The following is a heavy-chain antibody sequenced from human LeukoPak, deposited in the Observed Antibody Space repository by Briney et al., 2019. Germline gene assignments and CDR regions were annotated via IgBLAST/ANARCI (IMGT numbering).Heavy chain of an antibody. V-gene: IGHV4-30-4*01. CDR3: AGLVGRYSSGLYYYYFDY. CDR1: GGSISSGDYY. CDR2: MYLSGTT. Sequence: SQTLSLTCTVSGGSISSGDYYWSWVRQPPGKGLEWIGEMYLSGTTHSNPSVKSRVTISIDKSKNQFFLNLSSVTAADTAVYYCAGLVGRYSSGLYYYYFDYWGQGTLVTVSS. J-gene: IGHJ4*02. D-gene: IGHD3-22*01.